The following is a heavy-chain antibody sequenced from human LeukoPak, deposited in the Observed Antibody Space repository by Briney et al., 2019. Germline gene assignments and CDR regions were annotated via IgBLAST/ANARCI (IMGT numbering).Heavy chain of an antibody. CDR2: IYYSGST. D-gene: IGHD3-22*01. V-gene: IGHV4-59*01. J-gene: IGHJ6*02. CDR3: AGDSSGYDYYYGMDV. CDR1: GGSISSYY. Sequence: SETLSLTCTVSGGSISSYYWSWIRQPPGKGLEWIGYIYYSGSTNHNPSLKSRVTISVDTSKNQFSLKLSSVTAADTAVYYCAGDSSGYDYYYGMDVWGQGTTVTVSS.